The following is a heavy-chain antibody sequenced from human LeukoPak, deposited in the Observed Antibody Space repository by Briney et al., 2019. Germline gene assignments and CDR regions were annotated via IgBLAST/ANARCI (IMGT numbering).Heavy chain of an antibody. J-gene: IGHJ3*02. CDR3: ARDRISINALDT. CDR2: ISHIGST. CDR1: GGSISSHY. Sequence: SETLSLTCTVSGGSISSHYWSWIRQPPGKGLEWIGYISHIGSTNYNPSLKSRVTISVDTSKNQFSLKLTSVTAADTAVYYCARDRISINALDTWGQGTMVTVSS. V-gene: IGHV4-59*11. D-gene: IGHD1-14*01.